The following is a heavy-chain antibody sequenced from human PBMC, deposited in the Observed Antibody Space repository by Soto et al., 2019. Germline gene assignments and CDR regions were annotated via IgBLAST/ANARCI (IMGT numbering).Heavy chain of an antibody. CDR1: GFTFGSYA. D-gene: IGHD3-22*01. J-gene: IGHJ5*02. CDR2: ISGSGGST. V-gene: IGHV3-23*01. CDR3: AKSTDFRTYYYDMAS. Sequence: PGGSLRLSCAASGFTFGSYAMSWVRQAPGKGLEWVSAISGSGGSTYHADSVKGRFTISRDNSKSTLYLQMNSLRAEDTAVYYCAKSTDFRTYYYDMASWGQGTLVTVSS.